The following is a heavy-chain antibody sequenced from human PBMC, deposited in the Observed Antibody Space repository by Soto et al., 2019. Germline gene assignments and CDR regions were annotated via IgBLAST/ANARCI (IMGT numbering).Heavy chain of an antibody. Sequence: QVQLVESGGGVVQPGRSLRLSCAASGFTFSSYGMHWVRQAPGKGLEWVAVIWYDGSNKYYADSVKGRFTISRDNSKNKLYLQMNSLRAEDTAVYYCARAVAMFELYFDYWGQGTLVTVSS. CDR3: ARAVAMFELYFDY. V-gene: IGHV3-33*01. CDR2: IWYDGSNK. J-gene: IGHJ4*02. CDR1: GFTFSSYG. D-gene: IGHD3-10*02.